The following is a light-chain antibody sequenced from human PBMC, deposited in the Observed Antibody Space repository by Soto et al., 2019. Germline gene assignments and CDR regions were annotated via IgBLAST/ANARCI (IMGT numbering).Light chain of an antibody. CDR2: MGS. J-gene: IGKJ2*01. V-gene: IGKV2-28*01. CDR1: QSLLNSNGRNY. Sequence: DIVMTQSPLSLPVTPGEAASISCRSSQSLLNSNGRNYLDWYLQKPGQSPQLLIYMGSNRASGVTDRLSGSGSGTDFTLKISRVEAEDVGVYHCMQALQAPHTFGQATKLEIK. CDR3: MQALQAPHT.